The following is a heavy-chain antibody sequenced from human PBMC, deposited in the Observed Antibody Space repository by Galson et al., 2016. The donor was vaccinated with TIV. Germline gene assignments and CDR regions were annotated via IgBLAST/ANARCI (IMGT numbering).Heavy chain of an antibody. CDR3: ARDYSGYDSGYFYYGMDV. CDR2: IYSGGST. J-gene: IGHJ6*02. V-gene: IGHV3-53*01. Sequence: LRLSCAASGVTVSSYYMSWVRQAPGKGLEWVSVIYSGGSTYYADSVKGRFSISRDNSKNKLYLQMNSLRAEDTAVYYCARDYSGYDSGYFYYGMDVWGQGTTVTVSS. D-gene: IGHD5-12*01. CDR1: GVTVSSYY.